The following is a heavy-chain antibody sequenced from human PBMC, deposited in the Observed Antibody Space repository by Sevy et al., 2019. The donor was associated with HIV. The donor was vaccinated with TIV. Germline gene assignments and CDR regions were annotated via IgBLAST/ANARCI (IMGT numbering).Heavy chain of an antibody. Sequence: GGSLRLSCTASGFVFSSYAMHWVRQAPGKGLEWVAFIAYDGSNKNNADSVKGRFTLSRDNSKNTLYLQMNSLGAEDTAVYYCARPRFLEWLSSAAFDIWGQGTMVTVSS. J-gene: IGHJ3*02. V-gene: IGHV3-30*04. CDR1: GFVFSSYA. CDR3: ARPRFLEWLSSAAFDI. D-gene: IGHD3-3*01. CDR2: IAYDGSNK.